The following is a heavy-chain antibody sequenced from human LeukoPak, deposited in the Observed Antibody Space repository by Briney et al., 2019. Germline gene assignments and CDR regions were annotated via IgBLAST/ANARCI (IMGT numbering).Heavy chain of an antibody. J-gene: IGHJ4*02. D-gene: IGHD5-24*01. Sequence: GGSLRLSCAASGFTFSDYAMHWVRQAPGKGLEWVAVISYDGSNKYYADSVKGRFTISRDNSKNTLYLQMNSLRAEDTAVYYCAKESGDGYNYAIRVFDYWGQGTLVTVSS. CDR2: ISYDGSNK. V-gene: IGHV3-30*04. CDR3: AKESGDGYNYAIRVFDY. CDR1: GFTFSDYA.